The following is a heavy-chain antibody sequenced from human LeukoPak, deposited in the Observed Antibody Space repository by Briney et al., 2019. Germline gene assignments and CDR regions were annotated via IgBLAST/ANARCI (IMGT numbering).Heavy chain of an antibody. CDR1: GYTFSNYD. Sequence: GASVKVSCKASGYTFSNYDINWVRQATGQGLEWMGWMNPNGGNTGYAQKFQGRVTMTRNTSINTAYMELSSLRSEDTAVYYCARGGTRYCTSTSCSDYYYYGMDVWGQGTTVTVSS. CDR2: MNPNGGNT. V-gene: IGHV1-8*01. D-gene: IGHD2-2*01. J-gene: IGHJ6*02. CDR3: ARGGTRYCTSTSCSDYYYYGMDV.